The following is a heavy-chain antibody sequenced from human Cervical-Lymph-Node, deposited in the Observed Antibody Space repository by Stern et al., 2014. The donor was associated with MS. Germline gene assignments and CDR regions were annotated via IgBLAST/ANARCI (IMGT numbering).Heavy chain of an antibody. Sequence: VQLEESGPGLVKPSETLSLTCAVSGDSISSYTHYWAWIRQPPGKGLEWIGSVYYRGPPYYNPSLKSPVTIPVNTSKNHFSLGLNSVTAADTAVYYCAKHACTGAACPFDLWGQGTLVTVSS. CDR3: AKHACTGAACPFDL. J-gene: IGHJ4*02. D-gene: IGHD2-8*02. V-gene: IGHV4-39*01. CDR1: GDSISSYTHY. CDR2: VYYRGPP.